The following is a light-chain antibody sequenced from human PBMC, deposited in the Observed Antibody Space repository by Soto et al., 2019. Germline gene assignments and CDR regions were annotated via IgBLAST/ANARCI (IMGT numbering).Light chain of an antibody. CDR2: AAS. Sequence: DIQMTQSPSSLSASVGDRVTITCQASQSISSYLNWYQQKPGKAPKLLIYAASSLQSGVPSRFSGSGSGTDFTLTISSLQPEDFATYYCQQSYSTPQVTFGGVTKVEIK. CDR1: QSISSY. CDR3: QQSYSTPQVT. J-gene: IGKJ4*01. V-gene: IGKV1-39*01.